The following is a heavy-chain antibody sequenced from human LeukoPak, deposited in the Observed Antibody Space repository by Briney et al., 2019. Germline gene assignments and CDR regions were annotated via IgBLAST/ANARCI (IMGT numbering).Heavy chain of an antibody. CDR3: ARHGGITMVRGVLSAFDI. CDR2: IYYSGNT. J-gene: IGHJ3*02. CDR1: GGSVSSYY. D-gene: IGHD3-10*01. Sequence: SETLSLTYSVSGGSVSSYYWSWIRQPPGKGLEWVGNIYYSGNTNFNPPLVSRVIISVDTSKNQFSLRLSSVTAADTAVYYCARHGGITMVRGVLSAFDIWGQGTMVTVSS. V-gene: IGHV4-59*08.